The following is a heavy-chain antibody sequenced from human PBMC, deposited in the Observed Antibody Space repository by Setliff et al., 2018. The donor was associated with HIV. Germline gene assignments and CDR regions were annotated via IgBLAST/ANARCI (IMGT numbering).Heavy chain of an antibody. CDR3: VRDRETVSISGVAVPYFDY. D-gene: IGHD3-3*01. CDR2: INHSGRT. V-gene: IGHV4-34*01. Sequence: PSETLSLTCAVYGGSFSDNYWSWIRQSPGKGLEWIGEINHSGRTKCSPSLRSRVSISVDTSKTQFSLKLSSASAADTAVYYCVRDRETVSISGVAVPYFDYWGQGTQVTVSS. CDR1: GGSFSDNY. J-gene: IGHJ4*02.